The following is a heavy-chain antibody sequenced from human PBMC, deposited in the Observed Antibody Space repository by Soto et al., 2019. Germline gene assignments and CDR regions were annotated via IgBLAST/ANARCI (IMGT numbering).Heavy chain of an antibody. J-gene: IGHJ5*02. CDR3: TTYPLYFVILTGSSHLYA. CDR1: GFTFSGSA. V-gene: IGHV3-73*01. Sequence: GGSLRLSCAASGFTFSGSAMHWVRQASGKGLEWVGRIRSKANSYATAYAASVKGRFTISRDDSKNTAYLQMNSLKTEDTAVYYCTTYPLYFVILTGSSHLYAWFQGTLVTISS. D-gene: IGHD3-9*01. CDR2: IRSKANSYAT.